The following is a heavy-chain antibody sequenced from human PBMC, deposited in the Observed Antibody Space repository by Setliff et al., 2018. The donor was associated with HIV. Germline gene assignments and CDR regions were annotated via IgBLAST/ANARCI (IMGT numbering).Heavy chain of an antibody. D-gene: IGHD2-21*02. CDR1: GYTFTSYG. CDR2: ISAYNGNT. J-gene: IGHJ4*02. V-gene: IGHV1-18*01. CDR3: ARGESYCGTDCYWSSFDY. Sequence: ASVKVSCKASGYTFTSYGISWVRQAPGQGLEWMGWISAYNGNTNYAQKLQGRVTMTTDTSTSTAYMELRSLRSDDTAVYYCARGESYCGTDCYWSSFDYWGQGILVTVSS.